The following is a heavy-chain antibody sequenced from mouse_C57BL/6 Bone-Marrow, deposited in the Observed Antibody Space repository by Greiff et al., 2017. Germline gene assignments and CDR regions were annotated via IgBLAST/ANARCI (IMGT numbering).Heavy chain of an antibody. V-gene: IGHV3-6*01. CDR2: ISYDGSN. J-gene: IGHJ2*01. Sequence: VQLQQSGPGLVKPSQSLSLTCSVTGYSITSGYYWNWIRQFPGNKLEWMGYISYDGSNNYNPSLKNRISITRDTSKNQFFLKLNSVTTEDTATYYCARGNYFDYWGKGTTLTVSS. CDR3: ARGNYFDY. CDR1: GYSITSGYY.